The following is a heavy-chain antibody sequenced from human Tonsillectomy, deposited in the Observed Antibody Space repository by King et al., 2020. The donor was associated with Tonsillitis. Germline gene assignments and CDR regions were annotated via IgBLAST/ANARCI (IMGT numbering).Heavy chain of an antibody. J-gene: IGHJ6*03. Sequence: VQLVESGGGLVTPGGSLRLSCAASGFTFSSYSMNWVRQAPGKGLEWVSSISSSSSYIYYADSVKGRFTISRDNAKNSLYLQMNSLRAEDTAVYYCARDGIEGSLQNRHYYYYYYMDVWGKGTTVTVSS. CDR3: ARDGIEGSLQNRHYYYYYYMDV. V-gene: IGHV3-21*01. CDR2: ISSSSSYI. CDR1: GFTFSSYS. D-gene: IGHD1-26*01.